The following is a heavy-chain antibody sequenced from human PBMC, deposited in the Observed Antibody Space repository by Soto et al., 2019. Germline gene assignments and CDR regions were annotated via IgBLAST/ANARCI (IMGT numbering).Heavy chain of an antibody. V-gene: IGHV4-31*03. CDR3: ARRDRSGFSYWLDT. D-gene: IGHD3-22*01. Sequence: QVQLQESGPGLVKPSQTLSLTCTVSGGSIISGDYYWSWIRQHPGKGLEWIGTIYFSGTTYYNPSLKSRVTISVDTSKNQFSLNLSSVTAADTAVYYCARRDRSGFSYWLDTWGQGTLVTVSS. CDR1: GGSIISGDYY. J-gene: IGHJ5*02. CDR2: IYFSGTT.